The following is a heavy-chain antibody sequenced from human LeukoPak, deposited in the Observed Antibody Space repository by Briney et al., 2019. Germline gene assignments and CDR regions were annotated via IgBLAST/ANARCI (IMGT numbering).Heavy chain of an antibody. V-gene: IGHV3-21*01. D-gene: IGHD1-26*01. Sequence: PGGSLRLSCAASGFSLSSFTMNWVRQAPGKGLEWVSSISSNNRYLYHADSVRGRFTTSRDNAKNSLFLQMNSLRAEDTAVYYCVREETESSDYWGQGTLVTVSS. CDR2: ISSNNRYL. CDR3: VREETESSDY. J-gene: IGHJ4*02. CDR1: GFSLSSFT.